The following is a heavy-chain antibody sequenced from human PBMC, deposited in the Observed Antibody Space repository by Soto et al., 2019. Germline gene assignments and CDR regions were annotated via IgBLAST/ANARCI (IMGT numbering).Heavy chain of an antibody. Sequence: VGSLRLSCAASGFTFSSYGMHWVRQAPGKGLEWVAVIWYDGSNKYYADSVKGRFTISRDNSKNTLYLQMNSLRAEDTAVYYCARGDFSSGWYFDLWGRGTLVTVSS. CDR1: GFTFSSYG. D-gene: IGHD6-19*01. J-gene: IGHJ2*01. CDR3: ARGDFSSGWYFDL. V-gene: IGHV3-33*01. CDR2: IWYDGSNK.